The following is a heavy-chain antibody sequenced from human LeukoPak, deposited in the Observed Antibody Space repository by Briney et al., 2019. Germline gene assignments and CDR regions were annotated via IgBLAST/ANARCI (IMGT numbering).Heavy chain of an antibody. J-gene: IGHJ6*04. V-gene: IGHV3-53*01. CDR3: ASRGTGYSSSWYPPYYYYGMDV. CDR1: GFTVSSNY. CDR2: IYSGGST. Sequence: SGGSLRLSCAASGFTVSSNYMSWVRQAPGKGLEWVSVIYSGGSTYYPDSVKGRFTISRDNSKNTLYLQMNSLRAEDTAVYYCASRGTGYSSSWYPPYYYYGMDVWGEGTTVTVSS. D-gene: IGHD6-13*01.